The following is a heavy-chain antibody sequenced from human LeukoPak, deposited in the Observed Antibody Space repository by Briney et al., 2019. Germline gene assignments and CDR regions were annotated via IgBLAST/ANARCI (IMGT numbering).Heavy chain of an antibody. D-gene: IGHD1-26*01. CDR2: ISAYNGNT. J-gene: IGHJ4*02. CDR3: ARAVSGSYCFDY. Sequence: ASVKVSCKASGYTFTSYGISWIRQAPGHGLEWMGWISAYNGNTNYAKKLQGRVTMTTDTSTSTAYMGLRSLRSDDTAVYYCARAVSGSYCFDYWGQGTLVTVSS. V-gene: IGHV1-18*01. CDR1: GYTFTSYG.